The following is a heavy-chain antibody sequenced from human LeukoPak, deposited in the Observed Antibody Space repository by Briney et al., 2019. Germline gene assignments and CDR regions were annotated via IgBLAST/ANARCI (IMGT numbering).Heavy chain of an antibody. CDR1: GDSIRSYY. J-gene: IGHJ4*02. CDR2: IYYSGPP. CDR3: ARHVSDNNSKYVVRHYFAD. V-gene: IGHV4-59*08. D-gene: IGHD2/OR15-2a*01. Sequence: SETLSLTCTVSGDSIRSYYWSWIRQPPGKGLEWIGFIYYSGPPNYNPSLQSRVTIALDTSKNQFSLKLESVTAADTAVYYCARHVSDNNSKYVVRHYFADWGQGTLVTVSS.